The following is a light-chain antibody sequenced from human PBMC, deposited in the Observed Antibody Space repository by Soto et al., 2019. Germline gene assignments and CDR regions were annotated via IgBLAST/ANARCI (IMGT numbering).Light chain of an antibody. J-gene: IGKJ1*01. CDR2: AAS. Sequence: QMTQSPSSLSASVGDRGTLTCRASQSISSYLNWYQQKPGKAPKLLIYAASSLQSGVPSRFSGSGSGTDFTLTISSLQPEDFATYYCQQSYSTLVTFAQRTKV. CDR1: QSISSY. V-gene: IGKV1-39*01. CDR3: QQSYSTLVT.